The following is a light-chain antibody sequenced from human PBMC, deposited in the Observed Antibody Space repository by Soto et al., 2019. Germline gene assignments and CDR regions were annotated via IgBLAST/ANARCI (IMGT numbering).Light chain of an antibody. CDR2: TND. CDR3: ATWDDSLNAWV. CDR1: NSNIGSNT. J-gene: IGLJ3*02. V-gene: IGLV1-44*01. Sequence: QSVLAQPTSASGTPGQRVTISCSGSNSNIGSNTVHWYQQLPGTAPRLLIYTNDQRPSGVPYRFSGSRSGTSASLAISGLQSQDEADYYCATWDDSLNAWVFGGGTKVTVL.